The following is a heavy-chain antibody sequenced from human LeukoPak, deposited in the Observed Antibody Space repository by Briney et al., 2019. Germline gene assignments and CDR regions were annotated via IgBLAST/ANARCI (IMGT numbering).Heavy chain of an antibody. CDR1: LFTLTNTA. J-gene: IGHJ4*02. V-gene: IGHV3-23*01. Sequence: GGAPRLSCAPSLFTLTNTAMSGVRPAPQRGVGWRSRIFGDGRITNYPDSVRGRFTISRDNSKNTLFLHMNGVTAEDTATYYCAKRGSVPAATISHFDSWGQGTLVTVSS. D-gene: IGHD2-15*01. CDR3: AKRGSVPAATISHFDS. CDR2: IFGDGRIT.